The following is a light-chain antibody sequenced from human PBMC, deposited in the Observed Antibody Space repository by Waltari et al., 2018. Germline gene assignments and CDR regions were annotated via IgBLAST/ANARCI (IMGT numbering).Light chain of an antibody. J-gene: IGKJ1*01. CDR1: RTASDF. Sequence: DIQMTPSPSSLAASVGDRVTIPCRASRTASDFLNWYQQKPGSAPKLLIYAASTLQSGVPSRFKGSGSGTDFTLTINSLQPEDFATYYCQQSYNTPWTFGQGTRVEIK. V-gene: IGKV1-39*01. CDR3: QQSYNTPWT. CDR2: AAS.